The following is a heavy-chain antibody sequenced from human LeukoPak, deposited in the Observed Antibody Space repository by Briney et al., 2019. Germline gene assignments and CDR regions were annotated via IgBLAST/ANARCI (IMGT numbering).Heavy chain of an antibody. CDR2: INPNSGGT. CDR1: GYTFTGYY. D-gene: IGHD3-10*01. V-gene: IGHV1-2*02. CDR3: ARVVVVRGNDAFDI. Sequence: ASVTVSCMASGYTFTGYYMHWVRQAPGQGLEWMGWINPNSGGTNYAQKFQGRVTMTRDTSISTAYMELSRLRSDDTAVYYYARVVVVRGNDAFDIWGQGTMVTVSS. J-gene: IGHJ3*02.